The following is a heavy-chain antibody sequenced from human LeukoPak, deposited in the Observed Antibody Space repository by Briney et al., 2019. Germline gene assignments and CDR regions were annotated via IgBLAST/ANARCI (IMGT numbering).Heavy chain of an antibody. CDR3: ARVKRSGSYSHDAFDI. J-gene: IGHJ3*02. V-gene: IGHV4-31*03. CDR2: IYYSGST. D-gene: IGHD1-26*01. Sequence: SETLSLTCTVSGGSISSGGYYWSWIRQHPGKGLEWIGYIYYSGSTYYNPSLKSRVTISVDTSKNQFSLKLSSVTAADTAVYYCARVKRSGSYSHDAFDIWGQGTMVTVSS. CDR1: GGSISSGGYY.